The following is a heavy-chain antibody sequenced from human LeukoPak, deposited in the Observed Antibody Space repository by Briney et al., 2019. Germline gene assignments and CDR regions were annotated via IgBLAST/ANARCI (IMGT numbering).Heavy chain of an antibody. D-gene: IGHD6-25*01. CDR1: GDSISSYY. CDR2: IYSSGST. V-gene: IGHV4-4*07. Sequence: SETLSLTCTVSGDSISSYYWSWIRQPAGKRLEWIGRIYSSGSTIYNPSLKSRVTMSVDTSKDQFSLKLNSVTAADTAVYFCARDSSSDWTGYFQHWGQGTLATVSS. J-gene: IGHJ1*01. CDR3: ARDSSSDWTGYFQH.